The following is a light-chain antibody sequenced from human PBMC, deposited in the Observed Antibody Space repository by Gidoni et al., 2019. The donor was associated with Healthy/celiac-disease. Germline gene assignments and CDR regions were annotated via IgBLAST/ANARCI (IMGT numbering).Light chain of an antibody. Sequence: DSQMTQSPSSLSASVGERVTITCRASQSISSYLNWSQQKPGKAPKLLIYAASSLQSGVPSRFSGIGSGTDFTLTISSLHPEDFATYYCQQSYSTPWTFGQGTKVEIK. J-gene: IGKJ1*01. CDR1: QSISSY. V-gene: IGKV1-39*01. CDR3: QQSYSTPWT. CDR2: AAS.